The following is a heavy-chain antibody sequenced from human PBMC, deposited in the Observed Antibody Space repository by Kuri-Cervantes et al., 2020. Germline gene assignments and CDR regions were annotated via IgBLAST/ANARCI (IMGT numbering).Heavy chain of an antibody. D-gene: IGHD3-10*01. V-gene: IGHV3-33*08. CDR2: IWYDGSNK. CDR1: GFTFSNYG. J-gene: IGHJ4*02. Sequence: GESLKISCAASGFTFSNYGMHWVRQAPGKGLEWVALIWYDGSNKLYVDSVKGRLTISRDNSKNTLYLQMISLRAEDTAVYYCARGEERAGGPDYWGQGTLVTVSS. CDR3: ARGEERAGGPDY.